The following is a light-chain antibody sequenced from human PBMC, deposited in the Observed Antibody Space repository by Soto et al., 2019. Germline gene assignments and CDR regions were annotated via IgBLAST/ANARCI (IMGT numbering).Light chain of an antibody. V-gene: IGKV1-5*03. CDR2: EGS. CDR3: QQYNTYSRT. J-gene: IGKJ1*01. CDR1: QSISRW. Sequence: DIQMTLSPSTLSASIGDRVTITCRASQSISRWLAWYRQKPGEAPKLLIYEGSILERGVPSRFSGSGSGTEFTLTISSLQPDDFATFYCQQYNTYSRTFGQGTRVEVK.